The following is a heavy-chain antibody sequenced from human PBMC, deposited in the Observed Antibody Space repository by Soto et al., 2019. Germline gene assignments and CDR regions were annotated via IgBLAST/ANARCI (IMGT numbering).Heavy chain of an antibody. Sequence: ASVKVSCKASGGTFSSYAISWVRQAPGQGLEWMGGIIPIFGTANYAQKFQGRVTITADESTSTAYMELSSLRSEDTAVYYCARTLYYDFWSGYHQIEYYYGMDVWGQGTTVTVSS. J-gene: IGHJ6*02. CDR1: GGTFSSYA. V-gene: IGHV1-69*13. CDR3: ARTLYYDFWSGYHQIEYYYGMDV. D-gene: IGHD3-3*01. CDR2: IIPIFGTA.